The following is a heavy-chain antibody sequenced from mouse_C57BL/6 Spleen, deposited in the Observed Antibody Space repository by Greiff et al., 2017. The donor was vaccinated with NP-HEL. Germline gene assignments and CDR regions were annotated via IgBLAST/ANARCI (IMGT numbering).Heavy chain of an antibody. Sequence: EVQLQQSGPELVKPGASVKISCKASGYTFTDYYMNWVKQSHGKSLEWIGDINPNNGGTSYNQKFKGKATLTVDKSSSTAYMELRSLTSEDSAVYYCARRDYYGSLYWYFDVWGTGTTVTVSS. CDR2: INPNNGGT. V-gene: IGHV1-26*01. CDR3: ARRDYYGSLYWYFDV. J-gene: IGHJ1*03. CDR1: GYTFTDYY. D-gene: IGHD1-1*01.